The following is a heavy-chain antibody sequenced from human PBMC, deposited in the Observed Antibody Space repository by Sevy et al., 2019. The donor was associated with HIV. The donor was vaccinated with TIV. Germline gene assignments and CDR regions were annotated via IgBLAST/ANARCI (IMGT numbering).Heavy chain of an antibody. Sequence: GGSLRLSCAASGFSLNSFWMNWVRQTPGKGREWVANINQNGSVTYYVDSVKGRFTISRDNSRNLLYLQMTSLRVEDTALYYCVRAVATNGSFWGQGTMVTVSS. J-gene: IGHJ4*02. V-gene: IGHV3-7*01. CDR3: VRAVATNGSF. CDR1: GFSLNSFW. CDR2: INQNGSVT. D-gene: IGHD2-15*01.